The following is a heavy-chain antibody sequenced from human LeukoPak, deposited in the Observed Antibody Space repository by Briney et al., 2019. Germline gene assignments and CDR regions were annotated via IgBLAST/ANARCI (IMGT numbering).Heavy chain of an antibody. J-gene: IGHJ3*02. D-gene: IGHD6-13*01. CDR1: GGSFSGYY. V-gene: IGHV4-34*01. CDR3: AREQQLVLRRSAFDI. CDR2: INHSGST. Sequence: SETLSLTCAVYGGSFSGYYWSWIRQPPGKGLEWIGEINHSGSTNYNPSLKSRVTISVDTSKNQFSLKLSSVTAADTAVYYCAREQQLVLRRSAFDIWGQGTMVTVSS.